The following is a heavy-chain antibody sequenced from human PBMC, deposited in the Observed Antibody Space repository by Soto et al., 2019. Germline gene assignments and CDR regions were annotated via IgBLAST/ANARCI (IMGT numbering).Heavy chain of an antibody. D-gene: IGHD1-26*01. CDR3: ARDWDGRGGSYLWKFDL. CDR1: GFALTPYA. CDR2: ISYDGSYR. J-gene: IGHJ2*01. Sequence: QEQLVESGGGVVQPGRSLRLSCAASGFALTPYAMHWVRQAPGKGLEWVAIISYDGSYRSYGDSVKGRFTISRDNSENSLYLQMDTLRSEDTAVYYCARDWDGRGGSYLWKFDLWGRGTLVTVSS. V-gene: IGHV3-30-3*01.